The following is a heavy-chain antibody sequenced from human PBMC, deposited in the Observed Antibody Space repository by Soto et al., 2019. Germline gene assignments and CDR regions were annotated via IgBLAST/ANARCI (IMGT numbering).Heavy chain of an antibody. CDR2: INPSGGST. J-gene: IGHJ4*02. V-gene: IGHV1-46*01. CDR1: GYPFSSYY. Sequence: XAVKVSCKASGYPFSSYYRHWGRRSPGQGLEWMGIINPSGGSTSYAQKFQGRVTMTRDTSTSTVYMELSSLRSEDTAVYYCAREAKGYYDSSGFTLFDYWGQGTLVTVSS. D-gene: IGHD3-22*01. CDR3: AREAKGYYDSSGFTLFDY.